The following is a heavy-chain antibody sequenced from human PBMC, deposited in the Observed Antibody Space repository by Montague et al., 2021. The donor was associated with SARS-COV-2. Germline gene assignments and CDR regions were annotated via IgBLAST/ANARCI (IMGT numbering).Heavy chain of an antibody. Sequence: SETLSLTCTVSGGSISSSSYYWVRIRQPPGKGLVWFVSINYSGSTYYNPSLKSRVTISVDTSKNQFSLELSSVPAAATAVYYCAGHGYIAAAYSYYAMDVWGQGTPVTVSS. CDR2: INYSGST. CDR1: GGSISSSSYY. V-gene: IGHV4-39*01. CDR3: AGHGYIAAAYSYYAMDV. J-gene: IGHJ6*02. D-gene: IGHD6-13*01.